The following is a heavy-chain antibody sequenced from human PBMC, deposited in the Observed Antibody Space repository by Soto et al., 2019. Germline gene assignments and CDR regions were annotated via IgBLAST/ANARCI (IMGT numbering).Heavy chain of an antibody. J-gene: IGHJ4*02. D-gene: IGHD5-18*01. V-gene: IGHV3-7*01. Sequence: GGSLRLSCAATGFTFSSYWMSWVRQAPGKGLEWVANIKQDGSEKYYVDSVKGRFTISRDNAKNSLYLQMNSLRAEDTAVYYCARDRPWETAPAYFDYWGQGTLVTVSS. CDR2: IKQDGSEK. CDR3: ARDRPWETAPAYFDY. CDR1: GFTFSSYW.